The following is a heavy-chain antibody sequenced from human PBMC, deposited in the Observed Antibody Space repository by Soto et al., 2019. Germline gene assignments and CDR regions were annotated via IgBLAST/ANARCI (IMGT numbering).Heavy chain of an antibody. Sequence: GASLKVSCKASGYPFTGYYIHWVRQAPGQGLEWMGWINPNSGGTNYAQKFQGWVTMTRDTSISTAYMELSRLRSDDTAVYYCAVGVTMVRGVHHLGYYYYGMDVWGQGTTVTVSS. V-gene: IGHV1-2*04. CDR3: AVGVTMVRGVHHLGYYYYGMDV. CDR2: INPNSGGT. J-gene: IGHJ6*02. CDR1: GYPFTGYY. D-gene: IGHD3-10*01.